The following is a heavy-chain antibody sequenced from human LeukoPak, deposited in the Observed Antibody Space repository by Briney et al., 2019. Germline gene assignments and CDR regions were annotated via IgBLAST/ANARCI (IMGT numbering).Heavy chain of an antibody. CDR2: ITGGSSYM. CDR3: ARVLDSSGRYGMDV. Sequence: GGSLRLSCATAGFSFNRYSLIWVSQAPGKGLEWVASITGGSSYMYYADSVKGRFTISRDNAKKSLYLRMSSLRAEDTAVYYCARVLDSSGRYGMDVWGQGATVTVSS. CDR1: GFSFNRYS. J-gene: IGHJ6*02. V-gene: IGHV3-21*04. D-gene: IGHD3-22*01.